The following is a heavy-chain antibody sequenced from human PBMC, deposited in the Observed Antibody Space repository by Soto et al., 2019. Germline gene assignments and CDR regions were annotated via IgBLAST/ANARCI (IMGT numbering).Heavy chain of an antibody. D-gene: IGHD3-10*02. CDR3: ARGVLLSESGVRGWFDP. CDR1: GGSFSGYY. Sequence: QVQLQQWGAGLLKPSETLSLTCAVYGGSFSGYYWSWIRQPPGKGLEWIGEINHSGSTNYNPSLKSRVTIPVDTSKNQFSLKLSSVTAPDTAVYYCARGVLLSESGVRGWFDPWGQGTLVTVSS. CDR2: INHSGST. J-gene: IGHJ5*02. V-gene: IGHV4-34*01.